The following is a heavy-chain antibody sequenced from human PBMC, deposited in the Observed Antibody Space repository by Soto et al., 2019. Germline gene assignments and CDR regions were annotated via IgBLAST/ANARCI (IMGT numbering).Heavy chain of an antibody. CDR2: ISGSASST. Sequence: GGSLRLSCAASGFTFSSYAMSWVRQAPGKGLEWVSSISGSASSTSYADSVKGRFTISRDNSKNTLYLQMNSLRAEDTAVYYCAKTMTTVTTGLDYWGQGTLVTVSS. D-gene: IGHD4-17*01. V-gene: IGHV3-23*01. CDR3: AKTMTTVTTGLDY. CDR1: GFTFSSYA. J-gene: IGHJ4*02.